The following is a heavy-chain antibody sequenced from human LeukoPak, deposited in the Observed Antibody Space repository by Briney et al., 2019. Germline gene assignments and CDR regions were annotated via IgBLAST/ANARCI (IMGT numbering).Heavy chain of an antibody. CDR3: ARAPSLVFQDSSWYIY. CDR1: GYTFTGYY. CDR2: INPSSGGT. V-gene: IGHV1-2*02. J-gene: IGHJ4*02. D-gene: IGHD6-13*01. Sequence: ASVKVSCKASGYTFTGYYMHWVRRAPGQGLEWMGWINPSSGGTNYAQKFQGRVTMTRDTSISTAYMELSRLRSDDTAVYYCARAPSLVFQDSSWYIYWGQGTLVTVSS.